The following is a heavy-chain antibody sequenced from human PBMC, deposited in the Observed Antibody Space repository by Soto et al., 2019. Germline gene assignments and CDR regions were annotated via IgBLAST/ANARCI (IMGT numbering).Heavy chain of an antibody. J-gene: IGHJ5*02. CDR2: ISSSSSYT. Sequence: GGSLRLSCAASGFTFSDYYMSWIRQAPGKGLEWVSYISSSSSYTNYADSVKGRFTISRDNSKNTLYLQMDSLRAEDTAVYYCAKGNTMEPFDPWGQGTLVTVSS. CDR3: AKGNTMEPFDP. CDR1: GFTFSDYY. D-gene: IGHD3-10*01. V-gene: IGHV3-11*05.